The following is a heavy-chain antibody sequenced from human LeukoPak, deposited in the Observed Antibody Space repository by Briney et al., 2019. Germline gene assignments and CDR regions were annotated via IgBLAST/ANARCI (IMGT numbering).Heavy chain of an antibody. V-gene: IGHV3-7*04. D-gene: IGHD5-24*01. CDR3: ARHSAGYTTFFDY. CDR2: IMQDGSEK. Sequence: PGRSLRLSCAASGFTLGYYWMTWVGRAPGKGLKWVANIMQDGSEKYYVDSVKGRFTISRDNAKNSLYLQMNSLRAEDTAVYYCARHSAGYTTFFDYWGQGTLVSVSS. J-gene: IGHJ4*02. CDR1: GFTLGYYW.